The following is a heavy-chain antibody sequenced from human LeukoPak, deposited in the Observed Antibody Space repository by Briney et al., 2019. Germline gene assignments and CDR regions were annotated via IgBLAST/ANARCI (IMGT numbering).Heavy chain of an antibody. J-gene: IGHJ3*01. CDR2: INRDGSST. Sequence: PGGSLRLSCAASGFTFSAYSMNWVRQAPGKGLVWVSRINRDGSSTDYLDSVKGRFTISRDNARNTLYLQMNTLRAEDTAVYYCARVPYVFDLWGQGPMVTASS. CDR1: GFTFSAYS. V-gene: IGHV3-74*01. CDR3: ARVPYVFDL.